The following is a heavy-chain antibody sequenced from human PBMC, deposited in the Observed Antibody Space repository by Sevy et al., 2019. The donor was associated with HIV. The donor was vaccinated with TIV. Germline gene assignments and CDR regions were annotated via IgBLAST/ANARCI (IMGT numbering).Heavy chain of an antibody. CDR3: ARAVAAAVPDY. CDR1: GFTFSSYA. J-gene: IGHJ4*02. V-gene: IGHV3-30-3*01. Sequence: GGSLRLSCAASGFTFSSYAMHWVRQAPGKGLEWVAVISYDGSNKYYADSVKGRFTISRDNSKNTLYLQMNSLRAEDTAVYYCARAVAAAVPDYWGQRTLVTVSS. CDR2: ISYDGSNK. D-gene: IGHD6-13*01.